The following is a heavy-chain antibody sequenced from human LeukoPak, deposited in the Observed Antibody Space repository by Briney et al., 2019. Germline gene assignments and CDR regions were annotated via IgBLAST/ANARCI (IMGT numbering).Heavy chain of an antibody. CDR1: GFTLSTYT. Sequence: GGSLRLSCAASGFTLSTYTMNWVRQAPGKGLEWVSSISSSSSYIYYADSVKGRFTISRDDAKNSLSLQMNSLRAADTAVYYCARSYRRGAITMLRGVANRGAFDIWGQGTMVTVSS. CDR3: ARSYRRGAITMLRGVANRGAFDI. J-gene: IGHJ3*02. CDR2: ISSSSSYI. D-gene: IGHD3-10*01. V-gene: IGHV3-21*01.